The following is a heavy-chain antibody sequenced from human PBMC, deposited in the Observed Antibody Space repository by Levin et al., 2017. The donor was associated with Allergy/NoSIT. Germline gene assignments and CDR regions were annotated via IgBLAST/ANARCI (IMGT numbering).Heavy chain of an antibody. Sequence: GSLRLSCTVSGGSISSYYWSWIRQPPGKGLEWIGYIYYSGSTNYNPSLKSRVTISVDTSKNQFSLKLSSVTAADTAVYYCARIAAAGTGGSYWFDPWGQGTLVTVSS. CDR1: GGSISSYY. J-gene: IGHJ5*02. CDR2: IYYSGST. V-gene: IGHV4-59*08. CDR3: ARIAAAGTGGSYWFDP. D-gene: IGHD6-13*01.